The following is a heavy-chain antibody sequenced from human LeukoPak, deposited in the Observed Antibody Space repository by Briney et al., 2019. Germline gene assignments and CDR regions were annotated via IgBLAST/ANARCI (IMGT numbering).Heavy chain of an antibody. CDR1: GFTFVVYA. J-gene: IGHJ4*02. V-gene: IGHV3-9*03. CDR2: ISWNGGSI. Sequence: GGSLRLSCAASGFTFVVYAMHWVRQAPGKGLEWVSGISWNGGSIGYADSVKGRFTISRDNAKNSLYLQMNSLRAEDMAWYYCAQGESGVMVVAAVDYWGQGTLVTVPS. CDR3: AQGESGVMVVAAVDY. D-gene: IGHD2-15*01.